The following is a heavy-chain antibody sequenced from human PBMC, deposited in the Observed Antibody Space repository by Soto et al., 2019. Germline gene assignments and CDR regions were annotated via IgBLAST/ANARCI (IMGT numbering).Heavy chain of an antibody. Sequence: QVQLVQSGAEVKKPGSSVNVSCKASADTFTGYTVTWVRQAPGQGLGWVGRGIPILGGSNFAQKFQGRVTISAEKSTNTAYMVLIGMTSEDTAVYYCARSRGSYYSNFDSWGQGPLVTVSS. CDR1: ADTFTGYT. V-gene: IGHV1-69*02. J-gene: IGHJ4*02. CDR3: ARSRGSYYSNFDS. D-gene: IGHD3-10*01. CDR2: GIPILGGS.